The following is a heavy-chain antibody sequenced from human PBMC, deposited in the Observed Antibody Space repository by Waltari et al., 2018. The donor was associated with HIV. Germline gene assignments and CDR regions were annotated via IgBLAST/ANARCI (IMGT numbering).Heavy chain of an antibody. CDR2: IFHSGST. CDR1: GYSISSGYY. CDR3: ARIHFRLDYYYYVMDV. V-gene: IGHV4-38-2*02. Sequence: QVQLQESGPGLVKPSETLSLTCTVSGYSISSGYYWGWLRQPQGQGLEWIGSIFHSGSTYYNPSLKRRVTIPIDTPKYQFSLRLSSVTAADTAVYYCARIHFRLDYYYYVMDVWGQGTTVTVSS. J-gene: IGHJ6*02.